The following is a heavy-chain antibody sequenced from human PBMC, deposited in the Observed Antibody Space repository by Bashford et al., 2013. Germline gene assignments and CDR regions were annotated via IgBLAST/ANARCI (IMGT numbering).Heavy chain of an antibody. V-gene: IGHV3-49*04. D-gene: IGHD4-11*01. CDR1: GFTFGDHG. CDR2: IRSKIYGETT. J-gene: IGHJ6*03. CDR3: SRGVPYRIEKTETICCYYYYIDV. Sequence: GSLRLSCSASGFTFGDHGVTWVRQAPGKGLEWIGLIRSKIYGETTEYAASVKDRFTISRDDSKAIAYLQMNSLKTEDTAVYYCSRGVPYRIEKTETICCYYYYIDVWGKGTTVTVSS.